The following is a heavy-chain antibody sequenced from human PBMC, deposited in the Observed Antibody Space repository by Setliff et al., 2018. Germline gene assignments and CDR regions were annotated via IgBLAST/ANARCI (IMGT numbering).Heavy chain of an antibody. CDR2: ISATGGNT. D-gene: IGHD2-15*01. Sequence: SLRLSCAASGFTFSDFGMTLVRQAPGKRLEWVSSISATGGNTFYADSVKGRFTISRDNSKNTLYLQMDSLRAEDTAAYYCAKNLRGVGFYMGVWGKGTTVTVSS. CDR3: AKNLRGVGFYMGV. CDR1: GFTFSDFG. V-gene: IGHV3-23*01. J-gene: IGHJ6*03.